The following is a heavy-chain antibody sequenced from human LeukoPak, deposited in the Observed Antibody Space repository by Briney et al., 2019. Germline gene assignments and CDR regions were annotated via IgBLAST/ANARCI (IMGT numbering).Heavy chain of an antibody. CDR1: GFTFSSYS. D-gene: IGHD4/OR15-4a*01. CDR3: ARDSAHFGTNYYYYDY. CDR2: ISSSSSYI. J-gene: IGHJ4*02. Sequence: GGSLRLSCAASGFTFSSYSMNWVRQAPGKGLEWVSSISSSSSYIYYADSVKGRFTISRDNAKNSLYLQMNSLTAEDTAVYYCARDSAHFGTNYYYYDYWGQGALVTVSS. V-gene: IGHV3-21*04.